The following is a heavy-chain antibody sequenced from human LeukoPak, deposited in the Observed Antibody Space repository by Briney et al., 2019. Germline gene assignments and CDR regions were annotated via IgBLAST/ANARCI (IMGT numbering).Heavy chain of an antibody. V-gene: IGHV1-18*01. D-gene: IGHD2-15*01. CDR3: ARDFFHGHCAGLSCFLLDY. J-gene: IGHJ4*02. CDR1: GYTFTRYG. CDR2: ISANIVNT. Sequence: VASVKVSCKASGYTFTRYGIRWVRQAPGQGLAWMGCISANIVNTISAQKFQGTVTMTTDTSTSTAYMELRSIRSDDTAVYYCARDFFHGHCAGLSCFLLDYWGQGSLVTVSS.